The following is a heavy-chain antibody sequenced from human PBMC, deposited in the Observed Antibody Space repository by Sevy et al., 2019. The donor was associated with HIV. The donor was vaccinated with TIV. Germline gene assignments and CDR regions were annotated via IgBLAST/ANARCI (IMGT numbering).Heavy chain of an antibody. CDR3: ATHAGIAAAGRVFDY. V-gene: IGHV3-72*01. D-gene: IGHD6-13*01. CDR2: TRNKADGYTT. J-gene: IGHJ4*02. Sequence: GGSLRLSCVASGFTFSDHYMEWVRQAPGKGLEWVGRTRNKADGYTTEYAASVKGRFTISRNESKNSLYVQMNSLKTEDPAVYYCATHAGIAAAGRVFDYWGQGTLVTVSS. CDR1: GFTFSDHY.